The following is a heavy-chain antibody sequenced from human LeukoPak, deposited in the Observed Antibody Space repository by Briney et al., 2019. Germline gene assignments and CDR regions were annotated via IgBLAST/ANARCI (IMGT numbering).Heavy chain of an antibody. CDR3: AKTKDYGAVYYYGMDV. J-gene: IGHJ6*02. CDR2: ISYDGSSK. CDR1: GFTFSSYA. V-gene: IGHV3-30-3*02. D-gene: IGHD4-17*01. Sequence: GGSLRLSCAASGFTFSSYAMHWVRQAPGKGLEWVAVISYDGSSKYYADSVKGRFTISRDNSKNTLYLQMNSLRAEDTAVYYCAKTKDYGAVYYYGMDVWGQGTTVTVSS.